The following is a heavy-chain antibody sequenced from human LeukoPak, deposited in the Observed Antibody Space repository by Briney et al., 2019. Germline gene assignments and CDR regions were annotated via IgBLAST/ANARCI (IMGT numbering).Heavy chain of an antibody. Sequence: GGSLRLSCAASGFTFSNYAMSWVRQAPGKGLEWVSAIKSSGGTTYYGDSVQGRFTIFRDNSKSTLYIQMNSLRADDTAVYYCAKSGCSSTVCCPGRYYFDSWGLGTLVTVSS. V-gene: IGHV3-23*01. D-gene: IGHD2-2*01. J-gene: IGHJ4*02. CDR2: IKSSGGTT. CDR3: AKSGCSSTVCCPGRYYFDS. CDR1: GFTFSNYA.